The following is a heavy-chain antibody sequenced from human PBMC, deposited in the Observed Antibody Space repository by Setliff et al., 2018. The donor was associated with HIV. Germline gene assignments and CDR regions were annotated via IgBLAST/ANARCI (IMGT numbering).Heavy chain of an antibody. CDR2: ISGSGTTT. CDR1: GFTFSTYA. V-gene: IGHV3-23*01. J-gene: IGHJ4*02. CDR3: AKMVGGSRSSGSCYFDY. Sequence: GGSLRLSCAASGFTFSTYAMSWVRQAPGKGLEWVSVISGSGTTTYYADSVKGRFTISRDNSKNTVCLQMNSLRAEDTAIYYCAKMVGGSRSSGSCYFDYWGQGTLVTVSS. D-gene: IGHD2-15*01.